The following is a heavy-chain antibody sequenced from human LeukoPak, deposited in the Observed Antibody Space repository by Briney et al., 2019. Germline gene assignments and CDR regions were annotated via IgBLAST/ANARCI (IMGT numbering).Heavy chain of an antibody. J-gene: IGHJ4*02. V-gene: IGHV3-23*01. D-gene: IGHD6-19*01. CDR1: GFTFSSCA. CDR2: ISGSGGST. Sequence: GGSLRLSCVASGFTFSSCAMNWVRQAPGKGLEWVSSISGSGGSTYYADSVKGRFTISRDNSKNTLYLQVNSLRGKDTAVYYCAKGSRQQWLSHFDYWGQGTLVTVSS. CDR3: AKGSRQQWLSHFDY.